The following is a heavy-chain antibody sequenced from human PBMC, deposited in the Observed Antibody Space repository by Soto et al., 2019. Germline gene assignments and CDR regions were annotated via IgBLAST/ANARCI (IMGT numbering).Heavy chain of an antibody. D-gene: IGHD1-1*01. Sequence: GSLRLYCAVSGFTFSAYWMHWVRQVPGKGLTWVSRISDDGSTATYADSVKGRFVISRDNAKNSLYLEMNTLRADDSGLYYCARGPRVSSTGTGAHWGRGTLVTVS. J-gene: IGHJ4*02. CDR3: ARGPRVSSTGTGAH. CDR2: ISDDGSTA. V-gene: IGHV3-74*01. CDR1: GFTFSAYW.